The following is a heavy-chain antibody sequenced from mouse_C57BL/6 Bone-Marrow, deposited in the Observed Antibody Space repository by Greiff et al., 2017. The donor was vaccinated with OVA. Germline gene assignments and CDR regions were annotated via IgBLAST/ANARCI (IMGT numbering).Heavy chain of an antibody. CDR2: IYPRSGNT. J-gene: IGHJ3*01. V-gene: IGHV1-81*01. Sequence: QVQLKQSGAELARPGASVKLSCKASGYTFTSYGISWVKQRTGQGLEWIGEIYPRSGNTYYNEKFKGKATLTADKSSSTAYMELRSLTSEDSAVYFCSAFPAYWGQGTLVTVSA. D-gene: IGHD1-2*01. CDR3: SAFPAY. CDR1: GYTFTSYG.